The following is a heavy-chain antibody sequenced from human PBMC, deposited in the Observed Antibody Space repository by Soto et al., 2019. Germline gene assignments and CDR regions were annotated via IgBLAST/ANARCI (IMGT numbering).Heavy chain of an antibody. V-gene: IGHV3-23*01. D-gene: IGHD3-10*01. CDR1: GFTFSSYA. Sequence: GGSLRLSCAASGFTFSSYAMGWVRQAPGKGLEWVSGISDSGGSTYYADSGKGRFTISRDNSKNTLYLQMNSLRAEDTAVYYCAKGTYYYGSAHYYFDYWGQGTLVTVSS. CDR2: ISDSGGST. J-gene: IGHJ4*02. CDR3: AKGTYYYGSAHYYFDY.